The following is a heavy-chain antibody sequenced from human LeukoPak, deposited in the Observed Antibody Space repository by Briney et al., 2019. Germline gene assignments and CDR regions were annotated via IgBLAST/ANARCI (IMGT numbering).Heavy chain of an antibody. J-gene: IGHJ4*02. CDR1: GGSFSGYY. Sequence: ETLSLTCAVYGGSFSGYYWSWIRQPPGKGLEWVSSISSSSYIYYADSVKGRFTISRDNAKSSLYLQMNSLRAEDTAVYYCASDDGSYSVHFDYWGQGTLVTVSS. D-gene: IGHD1-26*01. CDR2: ISSSSYI. CDR3: ASDDGSYSVHFDY. V-gene: IGHV3-69-1*01.